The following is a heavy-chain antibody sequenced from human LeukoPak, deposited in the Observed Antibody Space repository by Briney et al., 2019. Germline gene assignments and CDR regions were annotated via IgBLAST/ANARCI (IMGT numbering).Heavy chain of an antibody. CDR2: INHSGST. CDR1: GVSFSGYY. V-gene: IGHV4-34*01. D-gene: IGHD3-9*01. Sequence: KPSETLSLTCAVYGVSFSGYYWSWIRQPPGKGLEWIGEINHSGSTNYNPSLKSRVTISVDTSKNQFPLKLSSVTAADTAVYYCARGDYDILPWGQGTLVTVSS. J-gene: IGHJ5*02. CDR3: ARGDYDILP.